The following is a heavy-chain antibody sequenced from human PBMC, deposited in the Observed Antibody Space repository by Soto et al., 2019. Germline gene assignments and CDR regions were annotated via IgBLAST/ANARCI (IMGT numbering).Heavy chain of an antibody. D-gene: IGHD6-13*01. V-gene: IGHV1-46*01. J-gene: IGHJ4*02. CDR3: AREGGRQYSSSWGIDY. CDR1: GYTFTSYY. CDR2: INPSGGST. Sequence: ASVKVSCKASGYTFTSYYMHWVRQAPGQGLEWMGIINPSGGSTSYAQKFQGRVTMTRDTSTSTVYMELSSLRSEDTAVYYCAREGGRQYSSSWGIDYWGQGPLVTVSS.